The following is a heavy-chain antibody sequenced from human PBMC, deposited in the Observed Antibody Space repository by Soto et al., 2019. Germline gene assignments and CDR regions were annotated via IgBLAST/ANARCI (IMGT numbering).Heavy chain of an antibody. CDR3: GITDRRPFDI. CDR2: IDWDDDK. Sequence: VAGPTLVNPTQALTLTCTFSGFSLSTSGMCVSWIRQPPGKALEWLALIDWDDDKYYSTSLKTRLTISKDTSKNQVVLTMTNRDPVDTATYYCGITDRRPFDIWGQGTMVTFSS. J-gene: IGHJ3*02. V-gene: IGHV2-70*01. D-gene: IGHD3-10*01. CDR1: GFSLSTSGMC.